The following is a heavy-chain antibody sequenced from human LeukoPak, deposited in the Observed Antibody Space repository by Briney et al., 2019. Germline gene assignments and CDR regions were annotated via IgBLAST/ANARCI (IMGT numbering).Heavy chain of an antibody. CDR3: ARLEVAYYYDSSVIPPFDY. CDR1: GYSCTNYW. CDR2: IDPGNSDT. J-gene: IGHJ4*02. V-gene: IGHV5-51*01. Sequence: PGESLKISCKGSGYSCTNYWIAWVRQMPGKGLECMGIIDPGNSDTRYSPTFHGQVTISADKSISTAYLQWSSLKASDTAMYYCARLEVAYYYDSSVIPPFDYWGQGTLVTVSS. D-gene: IGHD3-22*01.